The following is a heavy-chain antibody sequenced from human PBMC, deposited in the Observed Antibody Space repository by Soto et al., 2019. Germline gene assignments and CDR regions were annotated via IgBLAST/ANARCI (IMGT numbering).Heavy chain of an antibody. J-gene: IGHJ4*02. D-gene: IGHD3-9*01. CDR1: GGSISVYY. CDR2: IYDSGSP. CDR3: ARGVGSSPPRY. Sequence: PWETLSLTCTISGGSISVYYWSWIRQSPGQGLEWIGYIYDSGSPYYNPSLKTRVTISADTSKNQISLKLTSATAADTAVYFCARGVGSSPPRYWGRGTLVTVSS. V-gene: IGHV4-59*01.